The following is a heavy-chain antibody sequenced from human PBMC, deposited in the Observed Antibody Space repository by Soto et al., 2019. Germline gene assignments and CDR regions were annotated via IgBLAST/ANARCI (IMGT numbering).Heavy chain of an antibody. CDR3: ARDGDPGYTFWSGPLGGGRFDP. CDR2: IVPMFGTA. J-gene: IGHJ5*02. CDR1: GGTFGNTA. D-gene: IGHD3-3*01. Sequence: QVQLVQSGAEVKKPGSSVNVSCKTSGGTFGNTAVTWVRQAPGQGLEWMGGIVPMFGTANYAQKFQGRVTITADESTNTAYMGRGSLRSDDTAVYYCARDGDPGYTFWSGPLGGGRFDPWGQGTLVTVSS. V-gene: IGHV1-69*12.